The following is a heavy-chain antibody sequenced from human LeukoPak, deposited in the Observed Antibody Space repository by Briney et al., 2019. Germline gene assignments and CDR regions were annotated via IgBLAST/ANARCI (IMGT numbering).Heavy chain of an antibody. Sequence: GASVEVSCKVSGYTLTELSMHWVRQAPGKGLEWMGGFDPEDGETIYAQKFQGRVTMTEDTSTDTAYMELSSLRSEDTAVYYCATSYHTGNYYYGMDVWGQGTTVTVSS. CDR3: ATSYHTGNYYYGMDV. J-gene: IGHJ6*02. D-gene: IGHD7-27*01. V-gene: IGHV1-24*01. CDR1: GYTLTELS. CDR2: FDPEDGET.